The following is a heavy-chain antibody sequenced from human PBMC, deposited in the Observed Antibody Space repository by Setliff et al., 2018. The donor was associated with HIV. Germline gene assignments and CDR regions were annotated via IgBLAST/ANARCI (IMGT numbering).Heavy chain of an antibody. V-gene: IGHV1-18*01. CDR1: TNTFLNYG. Sequence: ASVKVSCKASTNTFLNYGISWVRRAPGQGLEWMGWISVHNDNSNYAQRFRDRVTMTTDIPTSTAYMELRGLRSDDTAVYYCARDVGYCTATSCQTGFDYWGQGTLVTVSS. J-gene: IGHJ4*02. CDR3: ARDVGYCTATSCQTGFDY. D-gene: IGHD2-8*02. CDR2: ISVHNDNS.